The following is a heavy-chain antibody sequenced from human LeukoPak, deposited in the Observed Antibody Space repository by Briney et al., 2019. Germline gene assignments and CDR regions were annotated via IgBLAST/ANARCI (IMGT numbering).Heavy chain of an antibody. J-gene: IGHJ5*02. D-gene: IGHD3-22*01. CDR1: GGSFSGYY. Sequence: PSETLSLTCAVYGGSFSGYYWSWIRQPPGKGLEWIGEINHSGSTNYNPSLKSRVTISVDTSKNQFSLKLSSVTAADTAVYYCARHRGYYDSPNWFDPWGQGTLVTVSS. CDR2: INHSGST. CDR3: ARHRGYYDSPNWFDP. V-gene: IGHV4-34*01.